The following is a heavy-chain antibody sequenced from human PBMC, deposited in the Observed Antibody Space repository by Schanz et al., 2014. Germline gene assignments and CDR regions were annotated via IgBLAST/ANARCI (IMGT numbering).Heavy chain of an antibody. CDR1: GFTFSDYY. Sequence: QVQLVESGGGLVKPGGSLRLSCAASGFTFSDYYMSWIRQAPGKGLEWVSYISNSGTTIYYADSVKGRFTISRDNAKTSLFRKRNSVRVEDTAVYYCARDYESALSSPRHDAFDVWGQGTVVTVSS. V-gene: IGHV3-11*01. CDR3: ARDYESALSSPRHDAFDV. J-gene: IGHJ3*01. CDR2: ISNSGTTI. D-gene: IGHD3-22*01.